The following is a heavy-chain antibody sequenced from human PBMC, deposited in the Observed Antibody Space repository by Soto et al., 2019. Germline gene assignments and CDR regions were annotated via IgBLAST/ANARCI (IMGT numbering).Heavy chain of an antibody. D-gene: IGHD6-13*01. Sequence: ASVKGSWTAYWDTSASYDINWGRQSTEQGLEWMGWMNPNSGNTGYAQKFQGRVTMTRNTSISTAYMELSRLRSEDTAVYYCARGPHRTSWSTYYYYYGMDVSGQGTTVTVSS. CDR2: MNPNSGNT. V-gene: IGHV1-8*01. J-gene: IGHJ6*02. CDR1: WDTSASYD. CDR3: ARGPHRTSWSTYYYYYGMDV.